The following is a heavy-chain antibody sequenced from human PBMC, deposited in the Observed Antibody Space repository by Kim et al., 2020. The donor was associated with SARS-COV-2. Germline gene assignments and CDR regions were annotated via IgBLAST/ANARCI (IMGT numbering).Heavy chain of an antibody. D-gene: IGHD6-13*01. V-gene: IGHV1-69*01. CDR3: ARVDSRTDAFDI. Sequence: NYAQKFQGRVTITADESTSTAYMELSSLRSEDTAVYYCARVDSRTDAFDIWGQGTMVTVSS. J-gene: IGHJ3*02.